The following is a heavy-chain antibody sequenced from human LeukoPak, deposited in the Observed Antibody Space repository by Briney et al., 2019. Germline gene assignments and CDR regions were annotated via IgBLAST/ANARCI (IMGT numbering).Heavy chain of an antibody. V-gene: IGHV4-30-4*01. J-gene: IGHJ5*02. CDR1: GGSISSGDYY. D-gene: IGHD5/OR15-5a*01. CDR3: ARVSLRHNWFDP. Sequence: SETLSLTCTVSGGSISSGDYYWRWIRQPPGRGLEWIGYIYYSGSTYYNPSLKSRVTISVDTSKNQFPLKLSSVTAADTAVYYCARVSLRHNWFDPWGQGTLVTVSS. CDR2: IYYSGST.